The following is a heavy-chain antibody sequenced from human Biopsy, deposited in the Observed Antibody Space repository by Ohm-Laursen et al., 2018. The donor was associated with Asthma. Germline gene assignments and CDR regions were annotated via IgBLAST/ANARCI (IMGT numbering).Heavy chain of an antibody. V-gene: IGHV3-33*08. D-gene: IGHD3-22*01. J-gene: IGHJ4*02. CDR1: GFTFTDYW. CDR3: ARGDSSNWSHYYFDY. CDR2: IRPGQPDI. Sequence: SLRLSCTAPGFTFTDYWMHWARQAPGKGLAWVGTIRPGQPDIDYEPPVRGRFFISRDDSKNTLYLDMTSLRAEDTAVYYCARGDSSNWSHYYFDYWGQGTLVTVSS.